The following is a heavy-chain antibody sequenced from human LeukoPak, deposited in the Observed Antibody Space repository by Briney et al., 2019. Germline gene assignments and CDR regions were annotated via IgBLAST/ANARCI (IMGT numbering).Heavy chain of an antibody. CDR1: GFTFDDYA. J-gene: IGHJ4*02. D-gene: IGHD3-3*01. Sequence: PGGSLRLSCAASGFTFDDYAMHWVRQAPGKGLEWVSGISWNSGTIGYADSVKGRFTLSRDNAKNTLYLQMNSVRAEDTAVYYCAKDRAIFGSFEYWGQGTLVTVSS. CDR3: AKDRAIFGSFEY. V-gene: IGHV3-9*01. CDR2: ISWNSGTI.